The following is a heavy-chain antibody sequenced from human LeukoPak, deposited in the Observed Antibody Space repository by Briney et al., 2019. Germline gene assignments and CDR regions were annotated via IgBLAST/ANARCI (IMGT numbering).Heavy chain of an antibody. CDR1: GFSVSSNY. CDR3: AREGRFQSFDY. CDR2: IYTGGTT. J-gene: IGHJ4*02. Sequence: GGSLRLSCAASGFSVSSNYVSRVRQAPGKGLEWVSVIYTGGTTHYAPSVMGRFTISRDDSQNTVHLHMSGLRDEDTALYYCAREGRFQSFDYWGQGTLVAVSS. V-gene: IGHV3-53*01.